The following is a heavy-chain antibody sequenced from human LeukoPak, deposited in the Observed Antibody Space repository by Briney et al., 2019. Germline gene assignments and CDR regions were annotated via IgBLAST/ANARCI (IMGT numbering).Heavy chain of an antibody. D-gene: IGHD3-22*01. CDR3: ARTDSRGYCDY. CDR2: IYYSGST. CDR1: GGSISNYY. J-gene: IGHJ4*02. Sequence: SETLSLTCTVSGGSISNYYWSWIRQPPGQGLEWIGYIYYSGSTNYNPSLKSRVTISLDTSKNQFSLKLTSVTAADTAVYYCARTDSRGYCDYWGQGTLVTVSS. V-gene: IGHV4-59*08.